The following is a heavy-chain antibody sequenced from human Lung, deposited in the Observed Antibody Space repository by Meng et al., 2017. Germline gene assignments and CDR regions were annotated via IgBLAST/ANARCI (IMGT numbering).Heavy chain of an antibody. CDR1: GGSISSSNYY. V-gene: IGHV4-30-4*01. Sequence: VQLQDSVPGLVTPSQTLPLTCTVSGGSISSSNYYCSWIRQPPGKGLEWSGHIYHSGSTYYNPSLKSRITISVDTSKNQFSLKLSSVTAADTAVYYCARGQKGYFDLWGRGTLVTVSS. CDR3: ARGQKGYFDL. J-gene: IGHJ2*01. CDR2: IYHSGST.